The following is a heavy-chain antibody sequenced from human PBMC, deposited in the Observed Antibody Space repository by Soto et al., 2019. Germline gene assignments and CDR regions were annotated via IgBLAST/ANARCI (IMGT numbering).Heavy chain of an antibody. CDR1: GGPISGFTYY. D-gene: IGHD3-10*01. Sequence: PSETLSLTCAVSGGPISGFTYYWGWIRQPPGKGLEWIGSVYYGGNTYYNPSSKSRVTISVDTSKNQFSLTLSSVTAADAAVYYCARHRAGSDNYYFHSWGQGALVTVS. V-gene: IGHV4-39*01. J-gene: IGHJ4*02. CDR2: VYYGGNT. CDR3: ARHRAGSDNYYFHS.